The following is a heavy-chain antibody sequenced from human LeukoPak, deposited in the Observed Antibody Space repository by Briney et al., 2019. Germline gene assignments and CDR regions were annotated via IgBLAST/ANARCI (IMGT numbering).Heavy chain of an antibody. Sequence: ASVKVSCKASGYTFTSYYMHWVRQAPGQGLEWMGWMNPNSGGTNYAQKFQGRVTMTRDTSISTAYMELSRLRSDDTAVYYCAIDSSGYYAYYYYYYYLDVWGKGTTVTVSS. CDR1: GYTFTSYY. V-gene: IGHV1-2*02. CDR3: AIDSSGYYAYYYYYYYLDV. CDR2: MNPNSGGT. J-gene: IGHJ6*03. D-gene: IGHD3-22*01.